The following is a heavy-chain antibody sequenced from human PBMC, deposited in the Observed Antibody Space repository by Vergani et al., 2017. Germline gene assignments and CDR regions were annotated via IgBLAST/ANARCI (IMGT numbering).Heavy chain of an antibody. CDR1: GGTFSSSA. CDR3: ARLAAVGYNFDY. J-gene: IGHJ4*02. CDR2: IVPMFRAP. Sequence: QVQLVQSGAEVKKPGSSVKVSCKTSGGTFSSSAISWVRQAPGQGLEWMGRIVPMFRAPNYAQKFRGRLTITADESTSTAYMELSSLRSEDTAVYYCARLAAVGYNFDYWGQGSLVTVSS. D-gene: IGHD5-18*01. V-gene: IGHV1-69*15.